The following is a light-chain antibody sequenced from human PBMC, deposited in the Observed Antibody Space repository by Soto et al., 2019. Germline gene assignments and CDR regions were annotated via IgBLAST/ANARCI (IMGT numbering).Light chain of an antibody. CDR2: YMS. J-gene: IGKJ1*01. CDR1: QYVGSR. Sequence: EIVLTQSPATLSSSPGETATLSCRASQYVGSRLAWYQHKPGQAPRLLIYYMSKRATGIPARFSGSGSGTDSTLTISSLEPEDFAVYYCQQRSNWPWTFGQGTKV. CDR3: QQRSNWPWT. V-gene: IGKV3-11*01.